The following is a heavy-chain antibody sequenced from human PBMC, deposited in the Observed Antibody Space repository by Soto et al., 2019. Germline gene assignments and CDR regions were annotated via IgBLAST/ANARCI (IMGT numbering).Heavy chain of an antibody. V-gene: IGHV3-23*01. CDR3: AKGRIAAAGTSYYGMDV. CDR2: ISGSGGST. D-gene: IGHD6-13*01. J-gene: IGHJ6*02. CDR1: GFTFSSYA. Sequence: AGGSLRLSCAASGFTFSSYAMSWVRQAPGKGLEWVSAISGSGGSTYYADSVKGRFTISRDNSKNTLYLQMNSLRAEDTAVYYCAKGRIAAAGTSYYGMDVWGQGTTVTVSS.